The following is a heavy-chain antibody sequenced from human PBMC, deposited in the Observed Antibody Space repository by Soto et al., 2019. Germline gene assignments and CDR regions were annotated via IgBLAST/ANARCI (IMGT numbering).Heavy chain of an antibody. J-gene: IGHJ4*02. D-gene: IGHD1-26*01. CDR1: NFSISSGYY. CDR2: IYRSGTT. CDR3: ARTHSGSYYSVFNY. Sequence: SETLSLTCVVSNFSISSGYYWGWIRQSPGKGLEWIASIYRSGTTSYNPPLKSRVTISVDPSKNQFSLMLTAVTAADTAVYYCARTHSGSYYSVFNYWGRGSLVTVS. V-gene: IGHV4-38-2*01.